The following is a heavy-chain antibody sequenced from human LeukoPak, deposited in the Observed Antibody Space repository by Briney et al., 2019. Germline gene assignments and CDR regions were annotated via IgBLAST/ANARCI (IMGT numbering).Heavy chain of an antibody. CDR1: GFTFSSYG. J-gene: IGHJ4*02. CDR3: ASPPAYDYVWGSYRLDY. CDR2: IWYDGRNK. V-gene: IGHV3-33*01. D-gene: IGHD3-16*02. Sequence: GGSLRLSCAASGFTFSSYGMHWVRQAPGKGLEWVXVIWYDGRNKYYADSVKSRFTISRDNSKNTLYLQMNSLRPQDTAVNYCASPPAYDYVWGSYRLDYWGRGTLVTVS.